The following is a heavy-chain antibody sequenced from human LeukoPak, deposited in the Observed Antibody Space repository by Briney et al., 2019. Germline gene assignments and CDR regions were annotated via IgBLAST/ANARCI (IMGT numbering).Heavy chain of an antibody. Sequence: PSETLSLTCTVSGGSISSYYWSWIRQPAGKGLEWIGRIYASGSTNYNPSLKSRATMSVDTSKSQFSLKLISVTAADTAVYYCARDPRGIVGANHNWFDPWGQGTLVTVSS. V-gene: IGHV4-4*07. CDR2: IYASGST. CDR3: ARDPRGIVGANHNWFDP. CDR1: GGSISSYY. D-gene: IGHD1-26*01. J-gene: IGHJ5*02.